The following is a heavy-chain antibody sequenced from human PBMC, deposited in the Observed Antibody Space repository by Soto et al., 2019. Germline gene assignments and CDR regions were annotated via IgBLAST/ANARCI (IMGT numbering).Heavy chain of an antibody. V-gene: IGHV1-18*01. J-gene: IGHJ4*02. CDR1: GYTFTEYG. Sequence: QVQLVQSGAEVTQPGASVKVSCKTSGYTFTEYGLSWFRQAPGQGHEWMGWISPYNGKTNYIQEFQDRVTITTDTSSTAVFMDLRTLKSDDTAMCFCPRADYGVTKIYSFDHWGPGTLVSVSS. D-gene: IGHD4-17*01. CDR3: PRADYGVTKIYSFDH. CDR2: ISPYNGKT.